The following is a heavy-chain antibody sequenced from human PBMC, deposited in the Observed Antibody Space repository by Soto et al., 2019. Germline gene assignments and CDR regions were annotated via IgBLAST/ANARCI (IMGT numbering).Heavy chain of an antibody. CDR2: ISDAAGSA. Sequence: PGGSLRLSCVASGFTFSSYAMSVVLQVLGKGLEWVSTISDAAGSAYYVDSVKGRFTISRDNSKKTLYLQMNSLRAEDSAVYYCARPYGGKIGDAPDLWGPGTMVTVSS. CDR1: GFTFSSYA. D-gene: IGHD4-17*01. V-gene: IGHV3-23*01. CDR3: ARPYGGKIGDAPDL. J-gene: IGHJ3*01.